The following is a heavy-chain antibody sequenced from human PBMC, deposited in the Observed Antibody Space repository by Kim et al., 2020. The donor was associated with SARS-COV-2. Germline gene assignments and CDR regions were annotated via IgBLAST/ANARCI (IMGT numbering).Heavy chain of an antibody. D-gene: IGHD6-13*01. CDR2: ISYDGSNK. J-gene: IGHJ4*01. CDR1: GFTFSSYG. Sequence: GGSLRLSCAASGFTFSSYGMHWVRQAPSKGLEWVAVISYDGSNKYYADSVKGRFTISRDNSKNTLYLQMNSLRAEDTAVYYCARDQSAGYSSSWNDYWG. V-gene: IGHV3-33*05. CDR3: ARDQSAGYSSSWNDY.